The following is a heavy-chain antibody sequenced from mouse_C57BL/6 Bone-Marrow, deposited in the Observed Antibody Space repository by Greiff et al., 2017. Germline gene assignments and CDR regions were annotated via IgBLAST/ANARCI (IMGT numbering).Heavy chain of an antibody. Sequence: EVQLQQSGPELVKPGASVKISCKASGYTFTSYCMNWVKQSPGQSLEWIGDINPNNGGTSYNQKFKGKATLTVDKSSSTAYMQLRSLTSEDSAVYYCARVEQMGSYLDYWGQGTTLTVS. D-gene: IGHD1-1*01. CDR1: GYTFTSYC. CDR3: ARVEQMGSYLDY. J-gene: IGHJ2*01. CDR2: INPNNGGT. V-gene: IGHV1-26*01.